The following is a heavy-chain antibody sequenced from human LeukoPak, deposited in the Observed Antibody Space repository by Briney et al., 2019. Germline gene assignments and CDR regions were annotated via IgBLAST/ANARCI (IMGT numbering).Heavy chain of an antibody. CDR1: GFTFSSYA. V-gene: IGHV3-23*01. Sequence: GGSPRLSCAASGFTFSSYAMSWVRQAPGEGLEWVSAVSGSGGSTYYADSVKGRFTISRDNSRNTLYLQMNSLRAEDTAVYYCAKGRREAAGDNHFDYWGQGTLVTVSS. J-gene: IGHJ4*02. D-gene: IGHD6-13*01. CDR3: AKGRREAAGDNHFDY. CDR2: VSGSGGST.